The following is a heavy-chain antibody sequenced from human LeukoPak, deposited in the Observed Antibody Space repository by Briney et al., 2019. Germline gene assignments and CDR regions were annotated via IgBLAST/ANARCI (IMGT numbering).Heavy chain of an antibody. CDR1: GGSISSGDYY. CDR2: IYYSGST. D-gene: IGHD3-10*01. V-gene: IGHV4-30-4*01. Sequence: SSETLSLTCTVSGGSISSGDYYWSWIRQPPGKGLEWIGYIYYSGSTYYNPSLKSRVTISVDTSKNQFSLKLSSVTAADTAVYYCARVHRFGELSFDYWGQGTLVTVSS. J-gene: IGHJ4*02. CDR3: ARVHRFGELSFDY.